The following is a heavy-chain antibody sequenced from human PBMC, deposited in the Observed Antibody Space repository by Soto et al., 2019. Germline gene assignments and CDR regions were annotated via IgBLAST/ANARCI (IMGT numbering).Heavy chain of an antibody. CDR3: ARLHGYCISSSCHGHYAMDV. CDR2: IYYSGTT. V-gene: IGHV4-39*01. J-gene: IGHJ6*02. D-gene: IGHD2-2*01. CDR1: RANIRNSSDT. Sequence: TVSRANIRNSSDTWSLIQQPPGKGLEWIGSIYYSGTTYYNPSLNSRVTVSVDTSKNQFSLKVTSVTAADTAVYYCARLHGYCISSSCHGHYAMDVWGQGTTVTVSS.